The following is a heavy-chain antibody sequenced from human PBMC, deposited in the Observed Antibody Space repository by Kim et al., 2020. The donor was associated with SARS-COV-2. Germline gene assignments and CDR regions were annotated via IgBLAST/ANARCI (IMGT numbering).Heavy chain of an antibody. D-gene: IGHD2-15*01. CDR1: GYTFTRDS. CDR2: IDCGDAYT. J-gene: IGHJ4*02. V-gene: IGHV1-3*01. CDR3: LGGYYFDY. Sequence: ASVKVSCKTSGYTFTRDSIHWVRQAPGQGLEWMGAIDCGDAYTKYSEKFQGRVTFTRDTSASTAYMELSRLRSEDSAVFYCLGGYYFDYWGQGTPVTVSS.